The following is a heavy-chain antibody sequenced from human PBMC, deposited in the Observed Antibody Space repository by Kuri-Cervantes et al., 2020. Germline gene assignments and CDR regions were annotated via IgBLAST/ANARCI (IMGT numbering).Heavy chain of an antibody. Sequence: ASVKVSCKASGYTFTGYYMHWVRQAPGQGLEWMGWTNPNSGGTNYAQKFQGRVTMTRDTSTSTVYMELSSLRSEDTAVYYCARALFTVGSDFDYWGQGTLVTVSS. D-gene: IGHD4-11*01. CDR3: ARALFTVGSDFDY. CDR2: TNPNSGGT. V-gene: IGHV1-2*02. CDR1: GYTFTGYY. J-gene: IGHJ4*02.